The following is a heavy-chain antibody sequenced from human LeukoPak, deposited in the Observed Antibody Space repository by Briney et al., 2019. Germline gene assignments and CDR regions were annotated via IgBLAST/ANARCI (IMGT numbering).Heavy chain of an antibody. CDR1: GGTFSSYA. V-gene: IGHV1-69*05. J-gene: IGHJ4*02. CDR3: ARSRGAHFGVYYDSSGYIDY. Sequence: SVKVSCKASGGTFSSYAISWVRQAPGQGLEWMGGIIPIFGTANYAQKFQGRVTITTDESTSTAYMELSRLRSEDTAVYYCARSRGAHFGVYYDSSGYIDYWGQGTLVTVSS. CDR2: IIPIFGTA. D-gene: IGHD3-22*01.